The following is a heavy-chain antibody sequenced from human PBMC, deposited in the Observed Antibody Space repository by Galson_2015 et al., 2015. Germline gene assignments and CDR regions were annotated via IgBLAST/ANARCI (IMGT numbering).Heavy chain of an antibody. D-gene: IGHD1-26*01. CDR3: AKGREKIVGASDY. Sequence: IGTAGDPYYPGSVKGRFTISRDNSKNTLYLQMNSLRAEDTAVYYCAKGREKIVGASDYWGQGTLVTVSS. V-gene: IGHV3-23*01. J-gene: IGHJ4*02. CDR2: IGTAGDP.